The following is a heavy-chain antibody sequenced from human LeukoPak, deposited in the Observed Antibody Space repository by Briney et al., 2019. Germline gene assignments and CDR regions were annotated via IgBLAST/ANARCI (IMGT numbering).Heavy chain of an antibody. V-gene: IGHV4-34*01. Sequence: PSETLSLTCAVYGGSFSGYYWSWIRQPPGKGLEWIGEINHSGSTNYNPSLKSRVTMSVDTSKNQFSLKLSSVTAADTAVYYCAVYSGWRDYWGQGTLVTVSS. CDR3: AVYSGWRDY. CDR1: GGSFSGYY. D-gene: IGHD6-19*01. CDR2: INHSGST. J-gene: IGHJ4*02.